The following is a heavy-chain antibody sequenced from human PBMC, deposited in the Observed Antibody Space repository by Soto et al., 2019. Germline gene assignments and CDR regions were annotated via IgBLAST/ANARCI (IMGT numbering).Heavy chain of an antibody. Sequence: SVKVSCKASGGTFSSYAISWVRQAPGQGLEWMGGIIPIFGTANYAQKFQGRVTITADESTSTAYMELSSLRSEDTAVYYCARDWYYYDSSGYYDYWGQGTLVTVSS. V-gene: IGHV1-69*13. CDR1: GGTFSSYA. CDR3: ARDWYYYDSSGYYDY. D-gene: IGHD3-22*01. CDR2: IIPIFGTA. J-gene: IGHJ4*02.